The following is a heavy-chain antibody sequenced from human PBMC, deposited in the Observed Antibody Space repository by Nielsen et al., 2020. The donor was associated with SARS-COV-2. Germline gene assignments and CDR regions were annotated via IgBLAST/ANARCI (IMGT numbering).Heavy chain of an antibody. J-gene: IGHJ5*02. D-gene: IGHD3-10*02. CDR2: IYPGDSDT. V-gene: IGHV5-51*01. Sequence: KVSCKGSGYSFTSYWIGWVRQMPGKGLEWMGIIYPGDSDTRYSPSFQGQVTISADKSISTAYLQWSSLKASDTAMYYCARLRSEDYYVGGLDPWGQGTLVTVSS. CDR1: GYSFTSYW. CDR3: ARLRSEDYYVGGLDP.